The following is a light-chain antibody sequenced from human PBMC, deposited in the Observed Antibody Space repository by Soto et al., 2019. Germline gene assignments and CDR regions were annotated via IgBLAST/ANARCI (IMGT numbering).Light chain of an antibody. CDR3: QQYPNWPPWT. J-gene: IGKJ1*01. CDR1: QIVSSK. V-gene: IGKV3-15*01. CDR2: GAS. Sequence: EIVMTQSPTTLSVSPWERATLSCRASQIVSSKLAWYQQKPGQAPRLLIYGASTRATGVPARFSGSGSGTEFTLTISSLQSEDFAVYYCQQYPNWPPWTFGQGTKVDI.